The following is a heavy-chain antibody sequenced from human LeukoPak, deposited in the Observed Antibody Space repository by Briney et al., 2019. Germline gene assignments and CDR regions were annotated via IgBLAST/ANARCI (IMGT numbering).Heavy chain of an antibody. V-gene: IGHV3-48*01. D-gene: IGHD4/OR15-4a*01. Sequence: GSLRLSCAASGFSFSTYSFNWVRQAPGKGLEWLSHITHTTSTIFYADSVRGRFTISRDNAKNSLYLQMNSLTTEDTAVYYCARDGAASYGMDVWGQGTAVTVSS. CDR1: GFSFSTYS. CDR3: ARDGAASYGMDV. J-gene: IGHJ6*02. CDR2: ITHTTSTI.